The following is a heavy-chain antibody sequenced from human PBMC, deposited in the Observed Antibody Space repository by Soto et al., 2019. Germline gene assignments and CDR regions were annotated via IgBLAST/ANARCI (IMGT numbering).Heavy chain of an antibody. CDR2: ISSKTKSYAT. CDR1: GFTFSGSA. Sequence: EVQLVESGGGLVQPGGSLKLSCAASGFTFSGSAMHCVRQASGKGLEWVGRISSKTKSYATIYAASVTGRFSISRDDSENTAYLQMNSLKTDDTAVYYCTHEIAGAGTRFEPWGQGTLVTVSS. D-gene: IGHD6-19*01. J-gene: IGHJ5*02. CDR3: THEIAGAGTRFEP. V-gene: IGHV3-73*01.